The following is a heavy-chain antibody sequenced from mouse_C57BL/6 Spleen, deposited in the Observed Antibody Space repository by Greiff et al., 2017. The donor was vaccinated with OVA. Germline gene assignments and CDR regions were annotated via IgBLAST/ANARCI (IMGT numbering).Heavy chain of an antibody. CDR2: INPGRGGT. J-gene: IGHJ4*01. V-gene: IGHV1-54*01. CDR3: ARVGTMDH. Sequence: QVQLQQSGAELVRPGTSVKVSCKASGYAFTNYLREWVKQSPGLVLEWIGVINPGRGGTNYNEKFTGKATLTADKSSSTAYMQLSSLTSEASAVYFCARVGTMDHWGQGPSVTVSS. CDR1: GYAFTNYL.